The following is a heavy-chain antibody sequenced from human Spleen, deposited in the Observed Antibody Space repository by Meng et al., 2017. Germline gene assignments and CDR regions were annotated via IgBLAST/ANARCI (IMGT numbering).Heavy chain of an antibody. CDR3: ARDRGIEYLGY. CDR2: IYSGGST. J-gene: IGHJ4*02. D-gene: IGHD3-16*02. V-gene: IGHV3-66*02. Sequence: GESLKISCAASGFTVSSNYMSWVRQAPGKGLEWVSVIYSGGSTYYADSVKDRFTISRDNSKNTLYLQMNSLRAEDTAVYYCARDRGIEYLGYWGQGTLVTVSS. CDR1: GFTVSSNY.